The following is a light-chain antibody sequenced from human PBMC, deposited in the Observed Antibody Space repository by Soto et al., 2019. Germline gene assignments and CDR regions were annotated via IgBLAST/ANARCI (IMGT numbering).Light chain of an antibody. CDR3: QQYGDSPRS. J-gene: IGKJ1*01. V-gene: IGKV3-20*01. CDR1: RGLSSDY. Sequence: IVLMQSPDTLFLSPGERATLSCRPRRGLSSDYLAWYQQKPGQAPRLFIYHASRRATGTPYRFSVSGSGTVFTLTISRLEPGDFAVYYCQQYGDSPRSFGQGTKVDIK. CDR2: HAS.